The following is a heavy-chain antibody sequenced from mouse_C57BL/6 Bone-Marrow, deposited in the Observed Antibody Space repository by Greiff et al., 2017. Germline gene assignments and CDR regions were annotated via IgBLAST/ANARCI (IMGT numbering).Heavy chain of an antibody. CDR3: ARGGMGYDGRFAY. CDR1: GYSITSGYY. V-gene: IGHV3-6*01. J-gene: IGHJ3*01. D-gene: IGHD2-2*01. Sequence: EVQLVESGPGLVKPSQSLSLTCSVTGYSITSGYYWNWIRQFPGNKLEWMGYISYDGSNNYNPSLKNRISITRDTSKNQFFLKLNSVTTEDTATXYCARGGMGYDGRFAYWGQGTLVTVSA. CDR2: ISYDGSN.